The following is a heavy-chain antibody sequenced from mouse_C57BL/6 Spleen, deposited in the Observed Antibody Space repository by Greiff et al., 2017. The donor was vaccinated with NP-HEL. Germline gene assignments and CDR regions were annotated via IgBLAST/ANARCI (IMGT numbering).Heavy chain of an antibody. J-gene: IGHJ3*01. CDR2: IDPETGGT. CDR3: TRSYYDYDVGAY. CDR1: GYTFTDYE. V-gene: IGHV1-15*01. D-gene: IGHD2-4*01. Sequence: QVQLQQSGAELVRPGASVTLSCKASGYTFTDYEMHWVKQTPVHGLEWIGAIDPETGGTAYNQKFKGKAILTADKSSSTAYMELRSLTSEDSAVYYCTRSYYDYDVGAYWGQGTLVTVSA.